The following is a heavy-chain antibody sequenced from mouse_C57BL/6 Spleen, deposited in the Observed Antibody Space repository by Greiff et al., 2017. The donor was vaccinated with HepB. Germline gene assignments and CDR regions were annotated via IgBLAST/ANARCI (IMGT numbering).Heavy chain of an antibody. CDR2: ISSGGSYT. CDR3: ARQESAY. CDR1: GFTFSSYG. V-gene: IGHV5-6*02. J-gene: IGHJ3*01. Sequence: EVKLVESGGDLVKPGGSLKLSCAASGFTFSSYGMSWVRQTPDKRLEWVATISSGGSYTYYPDSVKGRFTISRDNAKNTLYLQMSSLKSEDTAMYYCARQESAYWGQGTLVTVSA.